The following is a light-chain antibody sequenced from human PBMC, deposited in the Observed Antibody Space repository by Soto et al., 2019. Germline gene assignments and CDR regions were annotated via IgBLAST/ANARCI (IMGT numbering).Light chain of an antibody. J-gene: IGLJ1*01. CDR2: DVS. CDR3: CSYVGSYSYV. CDR1: SMVVGDYNS. Sequence: QSALTQPRSVSGSPGQSVTVSCIGPSMVVGDYNSVSWYQQHPGKAPKLMIYDVSKRPSGVPDRFSGSKSGNTASLTISGLQAEDEADYYCCSYVGSYSYVFGIGTKVTVL. V-gene: IGLV2-11*01.